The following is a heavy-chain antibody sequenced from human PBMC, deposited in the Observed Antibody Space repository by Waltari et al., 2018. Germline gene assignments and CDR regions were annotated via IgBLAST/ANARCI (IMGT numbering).Heavy chain of an antibody. V-gene: IGHV3-23*01. CDR2: IGGSGVIS. J-gene: IGHJ6*03. Sequence: EVQLLESGGGLVQPGGSPRLSCTVSGFTFGSYAMTWVRQAPGKGLEWVSVIGGSGVISYYADSVKGRFNISRDNSKNTLYLQMNSLRAEDTAVYYCARGGYCRDTSCQTSSTRYYYYYMDVWGKGTTVTVSS. D-gene: IGHD2-2*01. CDR1: GFTFGSYA. CDR3: ARGGYCRDTSCQTSSTRYYYYYMDV.